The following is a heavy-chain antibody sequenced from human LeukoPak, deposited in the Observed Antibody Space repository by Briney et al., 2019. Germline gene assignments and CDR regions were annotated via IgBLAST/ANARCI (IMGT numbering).Heavy chain of an antibody. CDR1: GDSIRSSSYY. D-gene: IGHD4-17*01. J-gene: IGHJ6*03. V-gene: IGHV4-39*01. CDR3: ARHLRYYYHMDV. CDR2: IFHSGST. Sequence: SETLSLTCTVSGDSIRSSSYYWGWIRQPPGSGLEWIATIFHSGSTYYNPSLKSRVTISVDTSKNQFSLKLSSVTAADTAVYYCARHLRYYYHMDVWGKGTTVTVSS.